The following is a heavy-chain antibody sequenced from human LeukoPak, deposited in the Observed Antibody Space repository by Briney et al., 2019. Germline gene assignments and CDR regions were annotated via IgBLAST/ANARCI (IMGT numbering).Heavy chain of an antibody. CDR2: IYRYDDK. Sequence: SGPTLVNPTQTLTLTCTFSGFSFRTRGVGVGWIRQPPGKALEWLALIYRYDDKRYSPSLQSRLTITEDSSKNQVVLTMTNMDPVDTATYYCAHRRPVTAPGGYFDFWGQGTLVTVSS. CDR1: GFSFRTRGVG. D-gene: IGHD2-21*02. J-gene: IGHJ4*02. V-gene: IGHV2-5*01. CDR3: AHRRPVTAPGGYFDF.